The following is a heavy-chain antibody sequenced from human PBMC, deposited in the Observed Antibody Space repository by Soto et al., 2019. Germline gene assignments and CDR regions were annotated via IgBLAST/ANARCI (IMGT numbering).Heavy chain of an antibody. CDR3: PSHPGGGGY. CDR1: GFTVSNNY. D-gene: IGHD3-10*01. J-gene: IGHJ4*02. Sequence: EVQLVESGGGLIQPGGSLRLSCAVSGFTVSNNYMSWVRQAPGKGLEGVSVIYSGGYTAYGDSVKGRFTISRDNSENTIYLQMKGGGREGPSVFDGPSHPGGGGYWGQGTLVTVSS. CDR2: IYSGGYT. V-gene: IGHV3-53*01.